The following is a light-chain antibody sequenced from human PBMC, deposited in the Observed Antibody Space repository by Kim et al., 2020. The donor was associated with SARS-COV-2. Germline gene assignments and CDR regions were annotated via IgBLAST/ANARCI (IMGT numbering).Light chain of an antibody. Sequence: EIVLTQSPATLSLSPGERATLSCRASQSVSSYLAWYQQKPGQAPRLLIYDASNRATGIPARFSGSGSGTDFTLTISSLEPEDFAVYYCQQRXNWPRTTFGGGTKVDXK. CDR2: DAS. CDR3: QQRXNWPRTT. J-gene: IGKJ4*01. CDR1: QSVSSY. V-gene: IGKV3-11*01.